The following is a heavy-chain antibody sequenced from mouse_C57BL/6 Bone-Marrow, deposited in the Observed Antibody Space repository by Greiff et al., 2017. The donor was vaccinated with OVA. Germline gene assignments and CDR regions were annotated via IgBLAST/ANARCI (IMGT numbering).Heavy chain of an antibody. Sequence: QVQLKESGPGLVAPSQSLSITCTVSGFSLTSYGVDWVRQPPGKGLEWLGVIWGGGSTNYTSALMSRLSISKDNSKSQVFLKMNSLQTEDTAMYYCAKHSYYYGSSYPHYYAMDYWGQGTSVTVSS. CDR2: IWGGGST. J-gene: IGHJ4*01. CDR3: AKHSYYYGSSYPHYYAMDY. D-gene: IGHD1-1*01. V-gene: IGHV2-9*01. CDR1: GFSLTSYG.